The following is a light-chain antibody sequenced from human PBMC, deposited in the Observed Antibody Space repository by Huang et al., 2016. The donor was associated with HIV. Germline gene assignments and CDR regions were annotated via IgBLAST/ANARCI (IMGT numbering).Light chain of an antibody. CDR1: QSVSSN. CDR3: QQYNNWPRGT. CDR2: GAS. J-gene: IGKJ2*01. V-gene: IGKV3-15*01. Sequence: EIVMTQSPATLSVSPGERATLSCRASQSVSSNLAWYQQKPGQAPRRLISGASSRATGIPARFSGSGSGTEFTLTISSLQSEDFAVYYCQQYNNWPRGTFGQGTKVEIK.